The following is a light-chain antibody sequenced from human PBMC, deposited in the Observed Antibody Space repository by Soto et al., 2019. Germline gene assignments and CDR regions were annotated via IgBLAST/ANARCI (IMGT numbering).Light chain of an antibody. CDR2: DVS. J-gene: IGLJ1*01. Sequence: QSVLTQPRSVSGSPGQSVTISCTGTSSDVGGYNYVSWYQQHPGKAPKLMIYDVSKRPSGVPDRFSGSKSGNTPSLTISWLRAEDGAVYFCCSYAGTSTFVVFGIGTKAT. V-gene: IGLV2-11*01. CDR1: SSDVGGYNY. CDR3: CSYAGTSTFVV.